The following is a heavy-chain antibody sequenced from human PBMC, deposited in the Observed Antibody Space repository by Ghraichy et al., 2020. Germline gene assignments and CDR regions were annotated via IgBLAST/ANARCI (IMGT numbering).Heavy chain of an antibody. J-gene: IGHJ4*02. CDR1: GFTFSDPY. Sequence: GGSLRLSCAASGFTFSDPYMSWVRQAPGKGLEWVSYISSSGSDINYADSVKGRFTISRDNAKNSLYLQMNSLRSEDTAVYYCAKGGGRTGGDYWGQGTLVTVSS. CDR2: ISSSGSDI. V-gene: IGHV3-11*01. CDR3: AKGGGRTGGDY. D-gene: IGHD3/OR15-3a*01.